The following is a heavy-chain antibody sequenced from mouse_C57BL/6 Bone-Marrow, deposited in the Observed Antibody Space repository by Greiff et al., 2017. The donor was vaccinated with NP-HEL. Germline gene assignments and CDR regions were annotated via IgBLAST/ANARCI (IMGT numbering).Heavy chain of an antibody. Sequence: VQLQQSGPELVKPGASVKLSCKASGYTFTSYDINRVKQRPGQGLEWIGWIYPRDGSTKYNEKFKGKATLTVDTSSSTAYMELHSLTSEDSAVYFCARPHYYSWFAYWGQGTLVTVSA. CDR2: IYPRDGST. CDR3: ARPHYYSWFAY. J-gene: IGHJ3*01. D-gene: IGHD2-12*01. CDR1: GYTFTSYD. V-gene: IGHV1-85*01.